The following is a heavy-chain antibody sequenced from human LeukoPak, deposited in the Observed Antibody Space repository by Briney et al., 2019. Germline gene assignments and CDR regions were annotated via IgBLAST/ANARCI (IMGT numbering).Heavy chain of an antibody. Sequence: GASVKVSCKASGYTFTSYGISWVRQAPGQGLEWMGWISAYNGNTNYAQKFQGRVTMTRNTAISTAYMELSSLRSEDTAVYYCARSVVLYYYGSWSYCYDYWGQGTLVTVSS. CDR3: ARSVVLYYYGSWSYCYDY. V-gene: IGHV1-18*01. CDR1: GYTFTSYG. CDR2: ISAYNGNT. J-gene: IGHJ4*02. D-gene: IGHD3-10*01.